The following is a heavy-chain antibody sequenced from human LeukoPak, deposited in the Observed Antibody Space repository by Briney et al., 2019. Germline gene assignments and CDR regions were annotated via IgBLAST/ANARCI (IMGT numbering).Heavy chain of an antibody. CDR1: GFNFSSHA. Sequence: GGSLRLSCAATGFNFSSHALNWVRQAPGKGLEWVSAISGSGRSTYYADSVKGRFTISRDNPSNTLYLQMNSLRAEDTAVYFCAKRGVVIRVILVGFHKAAYYFDSWGQGALVTVSS. V-gene: IGHV3-23*01. J-gene: IGHJ4*02. D-gene: IGHD2-15*01. CDR3: AKRGVVIRVILVGFHKAAYYFDS. CDR2: ISGSGRST.